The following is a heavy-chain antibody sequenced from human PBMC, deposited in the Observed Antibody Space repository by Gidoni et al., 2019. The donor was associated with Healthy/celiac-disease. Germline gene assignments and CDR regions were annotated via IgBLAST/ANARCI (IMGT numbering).Heavy chain of an antibody. CDR1: GGSISSGGYY. CDR2: IYYSGST. J-gene: IGHJ5*02. V-gene: IGHV4-31*03. D-gene: IGHD3-3*01. CDR3: ARRGADFWRGYPIWFDP. Sequence: QVQLQESGPGLVKPSQTLSLTCTVSGGSISSGGYYWGWIRPHPGKGLEWIGYIYYSGSTYSNPSLKSRVTISVDTSKNQFSLKLSSVTAADTAVYYCARRGADFWRGYPIWFDPWGQGTLVTVSS.